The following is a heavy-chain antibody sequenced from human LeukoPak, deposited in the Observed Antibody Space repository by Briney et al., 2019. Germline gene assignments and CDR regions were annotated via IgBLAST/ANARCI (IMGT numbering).Heavy chain of an antibody. J-gene: IGHJ4*02. CDR2: GSGHSGNT. V-gene: IGHV1-18*01. D-gene: IGHD1-26*01. CDR1: GDTFSDDG. CDR3: ARDDKILSEDYYQAFDC. Sequence: ASVNLSCEASGDTFSDDGVSWGRQSPGQGLEWMGCGSGHSGNTKSSQKGHGSATLTTEMSTTTALLELRSLTSDAAAIYYCARDDKILSEDYYQAFDCWGQGTLVTVSS.